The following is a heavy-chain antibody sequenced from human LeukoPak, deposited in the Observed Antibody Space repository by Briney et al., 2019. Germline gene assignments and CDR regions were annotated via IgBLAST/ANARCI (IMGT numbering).Heavy chain of an antibody. V-gene: IGHV3-30-3*01. CDR1: GFTFSSYA. J-gene: IGHJ6*03. Sequence: GGSLRLSCAASGFTFSSYAMHWVRQAPGKGLEWVAVISYDGSNKYYADSVKGRFTISRDNSKNTLYLQMNSLRAEDTAVYYCVRADTSGYYYYYMDVWGKGTTVTVSS. D-gene: IGHD3-3*01. CDR2: ISYDGSNK. CDR3: VRADTSGYYYYYMDV.